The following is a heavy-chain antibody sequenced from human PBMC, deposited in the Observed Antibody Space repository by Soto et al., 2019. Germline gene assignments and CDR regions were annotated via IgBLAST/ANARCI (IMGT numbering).Heavy chain of an antibody. CDR2: IIPMFGIA. CDR3: ARGRTRGWLKGAYDV. V-gene: IGHV1-69*01. J-gene: IGHJ3*01. CDR1: GGTLNKHA. Sequence: QVQLVQSGAEVKKPGSSVKVSCRASGGTLNKHAITWVRRAPGLGLEWLGGIIPMFGIANYPQKFQGRVTITAGGSTNTSHMELDSLAFEDTAVYYCARGRTRGWLKGAYDVWGQGTMVTVSS. D-gene: IGHD2-15*01.